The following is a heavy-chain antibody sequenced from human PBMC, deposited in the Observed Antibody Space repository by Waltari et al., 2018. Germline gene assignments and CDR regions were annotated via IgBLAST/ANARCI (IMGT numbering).Heavy chain of an antibody. J-gene: IGHJ6*03. CDR1: GGSISSYY. CDR3: ARGPLPGKIAARHYYYYYMDV. D-gene: IGHD6-6*01. Sequence: QVQLQESGPGLVKPSETLSLTCTVSGGSISSYYWSWIRQPAGKGLEWIGRIYTSGSTNYNPSLKSRVTMSVDTSKNQFSLKLSSVTAADTAAYYCARGPLPGKIAARHYYYYYMDVWGKGTTVTISS. V-gene: IGHV4-4*07. CDR2: IYTSGST.